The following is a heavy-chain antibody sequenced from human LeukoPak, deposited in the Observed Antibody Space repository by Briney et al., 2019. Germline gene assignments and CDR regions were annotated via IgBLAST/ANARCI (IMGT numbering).Heavy chain of an antibody. CDR3: AKDIPGTSWFDP. D-gene: IGHD1-1*01. CDR1: GFTFDDYA. Sequence: PGGSLRLSCAASGFTFDDYAMHWVRQAPGKGLEWVSLISGDGGSTYYADSVKGRFTTSRDNSKNSLYLQMNSLRTEDTALYYCAKDIPGTSWFDPWGQGTLVTVSS. CDR2: ISGDGGST. V-gene: IGHV3-43*02. J-gene: IGHJ5*02.